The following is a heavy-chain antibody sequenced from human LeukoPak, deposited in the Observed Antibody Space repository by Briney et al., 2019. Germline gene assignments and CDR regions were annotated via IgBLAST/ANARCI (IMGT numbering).Heavy chain of an antibody. CDR2: INPNSGGT. CDR3: ARERCSSTSCYTNY. D-gene: IGHD2-2*02. J-gene: IGHJ4*02. CDR1: GYTFTGYY. Sequence: ASVKVSCKASGYTFTGYYMHWVRQAPGQGLEWMGWINPNSGGTNCAQKFQGRVTMTRDTSISTAYMELSRLRSDDTAVYYCARERCSSTSCYTNYWGQGTLVTVSS. V-gene: IGHV1-2*02.